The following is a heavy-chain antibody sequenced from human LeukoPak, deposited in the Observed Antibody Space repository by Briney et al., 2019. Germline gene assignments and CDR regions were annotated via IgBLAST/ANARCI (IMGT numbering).Heavy chain of an antibody. CDR3: ARSRPGILVVAATHFDY. J-gene: IGHJ4*02. V-gene: IGHV1-69*06. CDR2: IIPIFGTA. D-gene: IGHD2-15*01. Sequence: ASVKVSCKASGGTFSSYAISWVRQAPGQGLEWMGGIIPIFGTANYAQKFQGRVTITADKSTSTAYMELSSLRSEDAAGYYCARSRPGILVVAATHFDYWGQGTLVTVSS. CDR1: GGTFSSYA.